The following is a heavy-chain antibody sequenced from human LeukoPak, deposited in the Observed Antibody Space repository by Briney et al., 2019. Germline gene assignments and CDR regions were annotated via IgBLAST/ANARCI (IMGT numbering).Heavy chain of an antibody. Sequence: GGSLRLSCAASGFTFDDYAMHWVRQAPGKGLEWVSGISWNSGSIGYADSVKGRFTISRDNAKNSLYLQMNSLRAEDTALYYCAKAPRWLQSNTLDYWGQGTLVTVSS. CDR3: AKAPRWLQSNTLDY. J-gene: IGHJ4*02. D-gene: IGHD5-24*01. V-gene: IGHV3-9*01. CDR1: GFTFDDYA. CDR2: ISWNSGSI.